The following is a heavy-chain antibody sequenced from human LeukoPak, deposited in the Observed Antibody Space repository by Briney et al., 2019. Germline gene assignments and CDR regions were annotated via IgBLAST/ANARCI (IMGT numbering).Heavy chain of an antibody. V-gene: IGHV3-23*01. CDR3: AKDMEQSESGNDAFDI. J-gene: IGHJ3*02. CDR1: GFTFSSYA. CDR2: ISGSGGST. D-gene: IGHD6-19*01. Sequence: GGSLRLSCAASGFTFSSYAMSWVRQAPGKGLEWVSAISGSGGSTYYADSVKGRFTISRDNSKNTLYLQMNSLRAEDTAVYYCAKDMEQSESGNDAFDIWGQGTMVTVSS.